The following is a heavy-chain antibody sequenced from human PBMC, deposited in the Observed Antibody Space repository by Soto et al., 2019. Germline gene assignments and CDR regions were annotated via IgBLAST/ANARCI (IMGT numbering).Heavy chain of an antibody. J-gene: IGHJ6*03. CDR1: GYTFTSYD. CDR3: ARAAVLNYYFLTGYYEHYMDV. D-gene: IGHD3-9*01. CDR2: MNPNSGNT. V-gene: IGHV1-8*01. Sequence: ASVKVSCKASGYTFTSYDINWVRQATGQGLEWMGWMNPNSGNTGYAQKFQGRVTMTRNTSISTAYMELSSLRSEDTAVYYCARAAVLNYYFLTGYYEHYMDVCGKETTVTVSS.